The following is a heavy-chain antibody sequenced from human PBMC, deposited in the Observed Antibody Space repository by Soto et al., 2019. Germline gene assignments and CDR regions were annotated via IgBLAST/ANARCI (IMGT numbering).Heavy chain of an antibody. CDR1: GVTFISYA. CDR3: AKGFESGSSWPRYFDY. D-gene: IGHD6-13*01. J-gene: IGHJ4*02. Sequence: GGFLRLSCAASGVTFISYAMSWVRQAPGKGLEWVSAISGSGGSTYYADSVKGRFTISRDNSKNTLYLQMNSLRAEDTAVYYCAKGFESGSSWPRYFDYWGQGTLVTVSS. CDR2: ISGSGGST. V-gene: IGHV3-23*01.